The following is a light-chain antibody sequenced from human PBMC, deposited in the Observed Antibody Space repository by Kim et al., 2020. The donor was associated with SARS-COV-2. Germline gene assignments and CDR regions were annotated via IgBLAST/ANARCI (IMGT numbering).Light chain of an antibody. Sequence: SSELTQDPAVSVALGQTVRITCQGDSLRSYYASWYQQKPGQAPVLVIYGKNNRPSGIPDRFSGSSSGNTASLTITGAQAADEADYSCNSRDSSGNHVVFGGGTKLTVL. CDR3: NSRDSSGNHVV. CDR2: GKN. J-gene: IGLJ2*01. CDR1: SLRSYY. V-gene: IGLV3-19*01.